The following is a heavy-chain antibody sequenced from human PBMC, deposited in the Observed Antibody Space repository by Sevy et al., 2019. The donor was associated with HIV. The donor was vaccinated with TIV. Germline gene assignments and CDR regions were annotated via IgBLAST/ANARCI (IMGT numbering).Heavy chain of an antibody. CDR3: ARGDYGSGIYIDY. V-gene: IGHV4-34*01. Sequence: SETLSLTCAVYGGSFSGYYWSWIRQPPGKGLEWLGEIYHSGSTNYNPSLESRITIYLDTSKNQFSLNLNSVTAADTAVYYCARGDYGSGIYIDYWGQGTLVTVSS. CDR2: IYHSGST. CDR1: GGSFSGYY. J-gene: IGHJ4*02. D-gene: IGHD3-10*01.